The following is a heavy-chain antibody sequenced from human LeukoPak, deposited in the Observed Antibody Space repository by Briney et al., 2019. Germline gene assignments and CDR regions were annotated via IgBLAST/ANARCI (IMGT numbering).Heavy chain of an antibody. V-gene: IGHV1-69*05. CDR2: IIPIFGTA. J-gene: IGHJ4*02. CDR1: GGTFSSYA. Sequence: SVKVSCKASGGTFSSYAISWVRQAPGQGLEWMGGIIPIFGTANYAQKFQGRVTITTDESTSTAYVELSSLRSEDTAVYYCARGNYGDYVDLDYWGQGTLVTVSS. CDR3: ARGNYGDYVDLDY. D-gene: IGHD4-17*01.